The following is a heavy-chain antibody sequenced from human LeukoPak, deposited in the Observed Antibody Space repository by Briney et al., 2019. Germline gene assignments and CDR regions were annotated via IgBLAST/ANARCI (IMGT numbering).Heavy chain of an antibody. CDR3: AKGNWRYFDY. V-gene: IGHV3-23*01. Sequence: GGSLRLSCAASGFTFSSYAMTWVRQAPGKGLEWVSAISGSGGSTYYADSVKGRFTISRDNSKNTLYLQMNSLGADDTAVYYCAKGNWRYFDYWGQGTLVTVSS. J-gene: IGHJ4*02. CDR2: ISGSGGST. D-gene: IGHD1-1*01. CDR1: GFTFSSYA.